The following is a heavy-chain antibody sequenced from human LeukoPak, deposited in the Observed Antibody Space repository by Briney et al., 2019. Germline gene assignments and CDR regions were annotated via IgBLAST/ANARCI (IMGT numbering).Heavy chain of an antibody. Sequence: GGSLRLSCAASGFTFSDYYMSWIRQAPGKGLEWLSYISSSGRTIYYADSVKGRFTISRDNAKNSLYLQMNSLRAEDTAVYYCARAGPKLRTYYYDSSGLRGAFDIWGQGTMVTVSS. J-gene: IGHJ3*02. CDR2: ISSSGRTI. CDR3: ARAGPKLRTYYYDSSGLRGAFDI. V-gene: IGHV3-11*04. CDR1: GFTFSDYY. D-gene: IGHD3-22*01.